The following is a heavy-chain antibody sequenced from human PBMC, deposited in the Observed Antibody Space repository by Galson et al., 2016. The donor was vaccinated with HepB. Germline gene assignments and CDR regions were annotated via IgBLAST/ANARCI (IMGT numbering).Heavy chain of an antibody. Sequence: ETLSLTCTVYSGSFSGYSWSWIRQPPGKGLEWIGEVDHSGSTNYNPSLKSRVTVSVNTTKMHFSLNMRSVTAADTAVYYCVREKQFGSGPFGMDVWGQGTTVTVSS. V-gene: IGHV4-34*01. D-gene: IGHD3-10*01. CDR3: VREKQFGSGPFGMDV. J-gene: IGHJ6*02. CDR1: SGSFSGYS. CDR2: VDHSGST.